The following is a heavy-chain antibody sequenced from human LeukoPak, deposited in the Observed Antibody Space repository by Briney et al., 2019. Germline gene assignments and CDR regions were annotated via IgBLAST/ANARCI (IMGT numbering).Heavy chain of an antibody. CDR1: GFTFRSHA. J-gene: IGHJ4*02. CDR2: IYENGGTT. V-gene: IGHV3-23*01. CDR3: ARAEAVPGPGDY. Sequence: GGSLRLSCVGSGFTFRSHAMSWVRQAPEKGLEFVSGIYENGGTTYYADSVKGRFTISRDNAKNSLYLQMNSLRAEDTAVYYCARAEAVPGPGDYWGQGTLVTVSS. D-gene: IGHD6-19*01.